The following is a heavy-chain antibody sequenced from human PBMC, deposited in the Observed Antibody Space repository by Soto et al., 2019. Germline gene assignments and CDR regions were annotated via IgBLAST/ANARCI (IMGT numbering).Heavy chain of an antibody. Sequence: QLQLHQSGSGLVRPSETLALTCTVSGASISSGPYSWSWLRQTPGKGLEWIGFIYHSGSTTYNPALKDRVTISIDESNDQFSLRLNSMTSADTAVYFCAKGGIREGLKHLNTWGQGTLVAVSS. CDR1: GASISSGPYS. J-gene: IGHJ5*02. CDR3: AKGGIREGLKHLNT. V-gene: IGHV4-30-2*01. D-gene: IGHD3-10*01. CDR2: IYHSGST.